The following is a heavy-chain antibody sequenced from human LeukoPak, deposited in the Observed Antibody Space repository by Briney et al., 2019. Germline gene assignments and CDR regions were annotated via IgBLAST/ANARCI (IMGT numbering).Heavy chain of an antibody. CDR1: GFTVSSNC. CDR2: IYSGGST. V-gene: IGHV3-66*01. J-gene: IGHJ6*02. Sequence: GGSLRLSCAASGFTVSSNCMSWVRQAPGKGLEWVSAIYSGGSTYYADSVKGRFTISRDNSKNTLYLQMNSLRAEDTAVYYCARDLRYFDWLLSHYYYYYGMDVWGQGTTVTVSS. CDR3: ARDLRYFDWLLSHYYYYYGMDV. D-gene: IGHD3-9*01.